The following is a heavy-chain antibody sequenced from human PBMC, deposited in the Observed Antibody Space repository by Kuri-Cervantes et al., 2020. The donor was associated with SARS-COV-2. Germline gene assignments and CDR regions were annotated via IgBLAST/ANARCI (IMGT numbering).Heavy chain of an antibody. V-gene: IGHV4-59*01. CDR2: IYYSGST. J-gene: IGHJ6*03. CDR1: GGSIRTYY. Sequence: SETLSLTCTVSGGSIRTYYWGWIRQPPGKGLEWIGYIYYSGSTNYNPPLKSRVTVSVDTSKNQFFLKLSSVTAADTAVYYCARLGKNCTNGICNTYHYYYMDVRGKGTTVTVSS. CDR3: ARLGKNCTNGICNTYHYYYMDV. D-gene: IGHD2-8*01.